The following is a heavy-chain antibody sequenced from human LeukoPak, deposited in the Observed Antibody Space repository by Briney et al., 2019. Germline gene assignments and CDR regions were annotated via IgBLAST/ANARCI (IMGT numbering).Heavy chain of an antibody. CDR2: IDSNIGGT. V-gene: IGHV1-2*06. Sequence: ASVKVSCKASGYTFTGYYMHWVRQAPGQGLEWMGRIDSNIGGTNYAEKFQGRVTMTGDTSISTAFMELSRLTSDDTAVYYCARDATGTTIRWFDPWGQGTLVTVSS. CDR3: ARDATGTTIRWFDP. J-gene: IGHJ5*02. CDR1: GYTFTGYY. D-gene: IGHD1-1*01.